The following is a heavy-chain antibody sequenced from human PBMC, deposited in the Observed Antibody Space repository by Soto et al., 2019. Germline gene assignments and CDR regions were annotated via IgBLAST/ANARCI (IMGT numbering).Heavy chain of an antibody. J-gene: IGHJ4*02. D-gene: IGHD2-15*01. CDR1: GFTFSSYS. CDR3: ARVREGGSDY. CDR2: ISSSSSTI. Sequence: VQLVESGGGLVQPGGSLRLSCAASGFTFSSYSMNWVRQAPGKGLEWVSYISSSSSTIYYADSVKGRFTISRDNAKNSLYLQMNSLRAEDTAVYYCARVREGGSDYWGQGTLVTVSS. V-gene: IGHV3-48*01.